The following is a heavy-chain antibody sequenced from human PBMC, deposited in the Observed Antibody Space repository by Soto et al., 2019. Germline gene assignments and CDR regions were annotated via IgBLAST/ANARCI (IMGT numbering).Heavy chain of an antibody. V-gene: IGHV4-4*02. CDR1: GGSISSSNW. CDR3: ARETMVRGVIITRYYYGMDL. Sequence: SETLSLTCAVSGGSISSSNWWSWVRQPPGKGLEWIGEIYHSGSTNYNPSLKSRVTISVDKSKNQFSLKLSSVTAADTAVYYCARETMVRGVIITRYYYGMDLWGQGTTVTVSS. CDR2: IYHSGST. J-gene: IGHJ6*02. D-gene: IGHD3-10*01.